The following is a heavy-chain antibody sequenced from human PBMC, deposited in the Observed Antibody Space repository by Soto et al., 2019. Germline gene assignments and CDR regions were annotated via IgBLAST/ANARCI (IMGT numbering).Heavy chain of an antibody. CDR2: INPIFGTA. CDR1: GGTFSSYA. J-gene: IGHJ4*02. CDR3: ARVPALRQKYYFDY. V-gene: IGHV1-69*13. Sequence: SVKVSCKASGGTFSSYAISWVRQAPGQGIEWMGGINPIFGTANYAQKFQGIVTITADESTSTAYMELSSLRSEDTAVYYCARVPALRQKYYFDYWGQGTLVTVSS. D-gene: IGHD2-15*01.